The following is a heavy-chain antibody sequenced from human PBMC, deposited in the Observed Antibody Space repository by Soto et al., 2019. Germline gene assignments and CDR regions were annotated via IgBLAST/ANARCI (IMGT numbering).Heavy chain of an antibody. Sequence: SVKVSCKASGGTFSSYAISWVRQAPGQGLEWMGGIIPIFGTANYAQKFQGRVTITADESTSTAYMELSSLRSEDTAVYYCFRYCSSTSCSRFDPWGQGTPVTVSS. CDR1: GGTFSSYA. D-gene: IGHD2-2*01. CDR3: FRYCSSTSCSRFDP. J-gene: IGHJ5*02. CDR2: IIPIFGTA. V-gene: IGHV1-69*13.